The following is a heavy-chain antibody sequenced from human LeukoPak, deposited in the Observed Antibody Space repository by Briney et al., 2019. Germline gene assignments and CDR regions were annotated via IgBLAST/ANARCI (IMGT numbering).Heavy chain of an antibody. CDR2: ISWDGGST. Sequence: GGSLRLSCAASGFTFDDYAMHWVRQAPGKGLEWVSLISWDGGSTYYADSVKGRFTISRDNSKNSLYLQMNSLRAEDTALYYCAKESKDWNYIYYYYYMDVWGKGTTVTVSS. CDR3: AKESKDWNYIYYYYYMDV. J-gene: IGHJ6*03. CDR1: GFTFDDYA. D-gene: IGHD1-7*01. V-gene: IGHV3-43D*03.